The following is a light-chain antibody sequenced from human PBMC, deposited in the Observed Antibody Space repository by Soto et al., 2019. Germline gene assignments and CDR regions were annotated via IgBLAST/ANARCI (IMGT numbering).Light chain of an antibody. V-gene: IGKV3-20*01. J-gene: IGKJ1*01. Sequence: EIVLTQSPGTLSLSPGERATLSCRASQSIYRNFVAWYQQRPGQAPGLLISGASTRSTGIPDRFTGSVSGTDFTLTISRLEPEDFAVYYCQQYGATPWTFAQGTKVDIK. CDR1: QSIYRNF. CDR2: GAS. CDR3: QQYGATPWT.